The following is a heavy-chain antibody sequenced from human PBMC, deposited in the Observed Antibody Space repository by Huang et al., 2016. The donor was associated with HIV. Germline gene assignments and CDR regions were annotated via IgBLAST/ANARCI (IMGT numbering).Heavy chain of an antibody. V-gene: IGHV3-74*01. Sequence: EVQLVESGGGLVQPGGSLRLSCAASGFTFSSYWMHWVRQAPGKGLVGGSGINSDGSTTSYADSVKGRFTISRDNARNTLYLQVNNLRAEDTAVYYCARETYYSVRSGYSKGIDYWGQGTLVTVSS. J-gene: IGHJ4*02. CDR1: GFTFSSYW. CDR3: ARETYYSVRSGYSKGIDY. D-gene: IGHD3-22*01. CDR2: INSDGSTT.